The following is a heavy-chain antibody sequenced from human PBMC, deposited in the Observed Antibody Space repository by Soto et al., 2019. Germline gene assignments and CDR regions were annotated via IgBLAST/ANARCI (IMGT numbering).Heavy chain of an antibody. CDR2: ISYDGSNK. V-gene: IGHV3-30*18. J-gene: IGHJ4*02. CDR3: ANGAVAGPFYFDY. Sequence: PGGSLRLSCAASGFTFSSYGMHWVRQAPGKGLEWVAVISYDGSNKYYADSVKGRFTISRDNSKNTLYLQMNSLRAEDTAVHYCANGAVAGPFYFDYWGQGTLVTVSS. CDR1: GFTFSSYG. D-gene: IGHD6-19*01.